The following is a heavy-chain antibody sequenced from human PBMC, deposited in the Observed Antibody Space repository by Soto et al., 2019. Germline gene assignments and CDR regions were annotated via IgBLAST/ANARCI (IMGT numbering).Heavy chain of an antibody. J-gene: IGHJ4*02. CDR3: ARGGQWLPVY. D-gene: IGHD6-19*01. CDR1: GGSFSSYY. Sequence: PSETLSLTCAVYGGSFSSYYLSWIRQPPGKGLELIGDIHHIGSTNYNPSLTSRVTISADTSKNQFSLNLSSMTPADTAVYYCARGGQWLPVYWGQGTLVTVS. CDR2: IHHIGST. V-gene: IGHV4-34*01.